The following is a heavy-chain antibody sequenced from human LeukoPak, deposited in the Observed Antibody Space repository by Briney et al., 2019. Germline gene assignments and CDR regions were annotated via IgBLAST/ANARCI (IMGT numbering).Heavy chain of an antibody. CDR2: IRYDGSNK. J-gene: IGHJ4*02. CDR1: GFTFSSYG. CDR3: AKDLYYYGSGSSPT. Sequence: HPGGSLRLSCAASGFTFSSYGMHWVRQAPGKGLEWVAFIRYDGSNKYYADSVKGRFTISRDNSKNTLYLQMNSLRAEDTAVYYCAKDLYYYGSGSSPTWGQGTLVTVSS. V-gene: IGHV3-30*02. D-gene: IGHD3-10*01.